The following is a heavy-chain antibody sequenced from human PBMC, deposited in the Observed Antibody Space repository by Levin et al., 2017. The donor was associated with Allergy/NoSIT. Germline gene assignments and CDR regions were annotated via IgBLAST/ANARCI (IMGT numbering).Heavy chain of an antibody. J-gene: IGHJ5*02. Sequence: SETLSLTCTVSGGSISSYYWSWIRQPAGKGLEWIGRIYTSGSTNYNPSLKSRVTMSVDTSKNQFSLKLSSVTAADTAVYYCARDQPLWFGAPPQFDPWGQGTLVTVSS. CDR3: ARDQPLWFGAPPQFDP. CDR2: IYTSGST. CDR1: GGSISSYY. D-gene: IGHD3-10*01. V-gene: IGHV4-4*07.